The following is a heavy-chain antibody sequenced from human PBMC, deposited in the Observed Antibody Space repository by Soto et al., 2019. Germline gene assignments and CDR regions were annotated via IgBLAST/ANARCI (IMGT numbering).Heavy chain of an antibody. D-gene: IGHD2-21*02. V-gene: IGHV4-30-2*01. CDR3: ARGAYCGGDCYDY. Sequence: SETLSLTCAVSGGSISSGGYSWSWIRQPPGKGLEWIGYIYHSGSTYYNPSLESRVTISVDRSKNQFSLKLSSVTAADTAVYYCARGAYCGGDCYDYWGQGTLVTVSS. J-gene: IGHJ4*02. CDR2: IYHSGST. CDR1: GGSISSGGYS.